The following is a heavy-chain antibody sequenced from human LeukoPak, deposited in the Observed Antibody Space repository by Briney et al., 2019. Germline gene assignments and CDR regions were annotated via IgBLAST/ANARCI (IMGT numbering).Heavy chain of an antibody. J-gene: IGHJ3*02. Sequence: PGGSLRLSCAASQFTFSDFSMTWVRQAPGKGLEWVSAISGSGGSTYYADSVKGRFTISRDNSKNTLYLQMNSLRAEDTAVYYCAKGSQGSSPIYAFDIWGQGTMVTVSS. CDR3: AKGSQGSSPIYAFDI. CDR2: ISGSGGST. D-gene: IGHD6-6*01. CDR1: QFTFSDFS. V-gene: IGHV3-23*01.